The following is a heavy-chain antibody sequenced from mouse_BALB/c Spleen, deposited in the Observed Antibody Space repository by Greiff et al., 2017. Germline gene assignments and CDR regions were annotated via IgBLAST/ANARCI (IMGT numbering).Heavy chain of an antibody. CDR1: GFNIKDTY. CDR2: IDPANGNT. CDR3: ARHRYDEYFDY. J-gene: IGHJ2*01. D-gene: IGHD2-14*01. Sequence: VQLKESGAELVKPGASVKLSCTASGFNIKDTYMHWVKQRPEQGLEWIGRIDPANGNTKYDPKFQGKATITADTSSNTAYLQLSSLTSEDTAVYYCARHRYDEYFDYWGQGTTLTVSS. V-gene: IGHV14-3*02.